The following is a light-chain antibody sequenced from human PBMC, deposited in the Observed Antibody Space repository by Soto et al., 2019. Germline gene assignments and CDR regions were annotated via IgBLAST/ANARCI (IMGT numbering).Light chain of an antibody. Sequence: QAVVTQPASVSGSPGQSITISCTGTSSDVGSQNFVSWHQQHPGKAPKFIIYGVTNRPSGVSDRFSGSKSGNTASLTISGLQADDEADYYCSSYSNSYTWVFGGGTKLTV. CDR2: GVT. CDR1: SSDVGSQNF. CDR3: SSYSNSYTWV. V-gene: IGLV2-14*01. J-gene: IGLJ3*02.